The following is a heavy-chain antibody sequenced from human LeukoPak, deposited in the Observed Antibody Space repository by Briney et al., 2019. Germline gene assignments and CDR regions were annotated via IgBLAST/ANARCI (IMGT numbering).Heavy chain of an antibody. J-gene: IGHJ6*02. D-gene: IGHD2-15*01. V-gene: IGHV3-53*04. CDR3: AKVVSGGGNYVMDV. CDR2: IYSGGST. CDR1: GFTVNNNY. Sequence: GGSLRLSCAASGFTVNNNYMSWVRQAPGKGLECVSVIYSGGSTKYADSVKGRFTISRHNSENPLYFQLSSLRAEDTAVYYCAKVVSGGGNYVMDVWGQGTTVTVSS.